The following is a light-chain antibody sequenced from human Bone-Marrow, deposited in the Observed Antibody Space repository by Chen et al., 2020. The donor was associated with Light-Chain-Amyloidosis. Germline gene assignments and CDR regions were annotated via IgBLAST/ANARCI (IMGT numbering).Light chain of an antibody. CDR3: ALYVGRGIWL. CDR1: SGDDLPTKY. CDR2: STN. J-gene: IGLJ3*02. Sequence: ELTHPPSVSVSPGQTARITCSGDDLPTKYAYWYQPTPGQAPRTLIYSTNTRASGVPDRFSGSILENKAALTITGAQADDECDYYCALYVGRGIWLFGGGTRLTVL. V-gene: IGLV8-61*01.